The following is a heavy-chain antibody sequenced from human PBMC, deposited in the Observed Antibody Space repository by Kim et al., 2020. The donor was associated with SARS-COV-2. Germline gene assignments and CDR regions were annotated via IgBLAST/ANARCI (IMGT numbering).Heavy chain of an antibody. D-gene: IGHD2-21*02. J-gene: IGHJ4*02. V-gene: IGHV3-11*05. Sequence: DSVKGRLTISRDNAKNSLYLQVNSLRAEDMTVYYCVSEHIVVVTAIRFDYWGQGTLVTVSS. CDR3: VSEHIVVVTAIRFDY.